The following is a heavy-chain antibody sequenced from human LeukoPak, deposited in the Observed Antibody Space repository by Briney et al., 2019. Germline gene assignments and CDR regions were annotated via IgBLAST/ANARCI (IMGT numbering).Heavy chain of an antibody. V-gene: IGHV3-7*03. CDR1: RFTFSSCA. D-gene: IGHD3-16*01. CDR3: ARGGGLDV. J-gene: IGHJ6*02. Sequence: GGSLRLSCAASRFTFSSCAMHWVRQAPGKGLEWVASINHNGNVNYYVDSVKGRFTISGDNAKNSLYLQMSNLRAEDTAVYFCARGGGLDVWGQGATVTVSS. CDR2: INHNGNVN.